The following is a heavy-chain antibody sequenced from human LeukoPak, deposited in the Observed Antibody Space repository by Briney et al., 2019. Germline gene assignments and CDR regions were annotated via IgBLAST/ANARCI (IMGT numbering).Heavy chain of an antibody. CDR2: INPNSGGT. J-gene: IGHJ4*02. CDR3: ARDQTEYYYDSSGYSVDY. Sequence: GASVKVSCKASGYTFTDYYMHWVRQAPGQGLEWMGWINPNSGGTNSAQKFQGRVTMTRDTSISTAYMELSRLRSDDTAMYYCARDQTEYYYDSSGYSVDYWGQGTLVTVSS. V-gene: IGHV1-2*02. D-gene: IGHD3-22*01. CDR1: GYTFTDYY.